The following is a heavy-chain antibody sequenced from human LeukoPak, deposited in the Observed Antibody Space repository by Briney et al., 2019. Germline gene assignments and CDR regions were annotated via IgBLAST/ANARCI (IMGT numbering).Heavy chain of an antibody. D-gene: IGHD3-22*01. CDR1: GFTFSSYS. J-gene: IGHJ4*02. V-gene: IGHV3-48*01. CDR3: ASRSWSGSGYRY. CDR2: ISSSSSTI. Sequence: GGSLRLSCAASGFTFSSYSMNWVRQAPGRGLEWVSYISSSSSTIYYADSVKGRFTISRDNAKNSLYLQMNSLRAEDTAVYYCASRSWSGSGYRYWGQGTLVTVSS.